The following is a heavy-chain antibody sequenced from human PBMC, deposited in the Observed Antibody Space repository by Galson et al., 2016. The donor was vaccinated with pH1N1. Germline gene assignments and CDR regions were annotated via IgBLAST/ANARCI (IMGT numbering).Heavy chain of an antibody. D-gene: IGHD4-17*01. CDR2: TYYRSKWYN. Sequence: CAISGDSVSSNSAAWNWIRQSPSRGLEWLGRTYYRSKWYNDYAVSVKSRITINPDTSKNQFSLQLNSVTPEDTAVYYCAKSPLFDGDYVGMDVWGQGTTVTVSS. J-gene: IGHJ6*02. CDR1: GDSVSSNSAA. CDR3: AKSPLFDGDYVGMDV. V-gene: IGHV6-1*01.